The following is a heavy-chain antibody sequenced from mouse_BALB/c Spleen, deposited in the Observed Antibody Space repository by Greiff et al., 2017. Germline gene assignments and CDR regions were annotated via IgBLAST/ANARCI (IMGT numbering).Heavy chain of an antibody. D-gene: IGHD3-3*01. J-gene: IGHJ2*01. CDR2: IYPGNGDT. Sequence: QVQLQQPGAELVKPGASVKMSCKASGYTFTSYNMHWVKQTPGQGLEWIGAIYPGNGDTSYNQKFKGKATLTADKSSSTAYMQLSSLTSEDSAVYYCARWAERYFDYWGQGTTLTVSS. CDR1: GYTFTSYN. V-gene: IGHV1-12*01. CDR3: ARWAERYFDY.